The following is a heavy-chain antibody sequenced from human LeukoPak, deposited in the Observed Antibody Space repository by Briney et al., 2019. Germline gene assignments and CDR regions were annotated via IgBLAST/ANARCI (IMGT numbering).Heavy chain of an antibody. D-gene: IGHD6-19*01. V-gene: IGHV3-74*03. J-gene: IGHJ5*01. CDR2: INSDGYSI. CDR3: TRAGYSSGFDS. CDR1: GFTFSGYW. Sequence: PGGSLRLSCAASGFTFSGYWMHWVRHAPGKGLVWVSRINSDGYSITYADSVKGRFTISRDNAKNTLYLQMNSLIAKDTAVYFCTRAGYSSGFDSWGQGTLVTVSS.